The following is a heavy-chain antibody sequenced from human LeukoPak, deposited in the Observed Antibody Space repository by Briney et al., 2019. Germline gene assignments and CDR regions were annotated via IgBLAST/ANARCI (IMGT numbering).Heavy chain of an antibody. CDR1: GFTLSTHV. V-gene: IGHV3-23*01. CDR2: ISSGGEP. Sequence: GGSLRLSCAASGFTLSTHVMNWVRQSPGGGLEWVSSISSGGEPFYADSVKGRFTISRDNSKNTLYLQMNSLRAEDTAVYYCAKEYLNGMDVWGQGTTVTVSS. J-gene: IGHJ6*02. CDR3: AKEYLNGMDV. D-gene: IGHD2-8*01.